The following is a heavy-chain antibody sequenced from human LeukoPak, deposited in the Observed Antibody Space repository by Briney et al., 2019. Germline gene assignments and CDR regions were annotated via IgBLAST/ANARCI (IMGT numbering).Heavy chain of an antibody. V-gene: IGHV1-24*01. D-gene: IGHD3-10*01. Sequence: GASVKVSCKVSGYTLTELSMHWVRQAPGKGLEWMGGFDPEDGETIYAQKFQGRVTMTEDTSTDTAYMELSSLRSEDTAVYYCATAVYDGSGSHMGFGYWGQGTLVTVSS. CDR1: GYTLTELS. CDR3: ATAVYDGSGSHMGFGY. CDR2: FDPEDGET. J-gene: IGHJ4*02.